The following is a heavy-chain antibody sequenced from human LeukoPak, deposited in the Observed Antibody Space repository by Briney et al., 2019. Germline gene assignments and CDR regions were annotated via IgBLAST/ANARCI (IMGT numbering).Heavy chain of an antibody. CDR3: ARDRATSWIQLWSHAYYYYGMDV. D-gene: IGHD5-18*01. CDR2: ISYDGSNK. J-gene: IGHJ6*02. V-gene: IGHV3-30*04. CDR1: GFTFSSYA. Sequence: PGRSLRLSCAASGFTFSSYAMHWVRQAPGKGLEWVAVISYDGSNKYYADSVKGRFTISRDNSKNTLYLQMNSLRAEDTAVYYCARDRATSWIQLWSHAYYYYGMDVWGQGTTVTVSS.